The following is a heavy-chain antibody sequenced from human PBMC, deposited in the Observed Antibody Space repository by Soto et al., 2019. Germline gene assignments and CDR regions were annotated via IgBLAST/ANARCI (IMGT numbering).Heavy chain of an antibody. J-gene: IGHJ4*02. V-gene: IGHV3-23*01. Sequence: GGSLRLSCAASGFTFSNFAMSWVRQAPGKGLEWVSSVSGLGGGTYYADSVKGRFTISRDNSKNTLFLQMSSLTAEDTARYYCSNGRNYCIVAGRHAFDYWGQGTLVTVSS. D-gene: IGHD4-4*01. CDR2: VSGLGGGT. CDR1: GFTFSNFA. CDR3: SNGRNYCIVAGRHAFDY.